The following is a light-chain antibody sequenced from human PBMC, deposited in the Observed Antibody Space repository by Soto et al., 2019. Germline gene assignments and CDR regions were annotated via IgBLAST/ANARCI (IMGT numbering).Light chain of an antibody. CDR2: SNN. CDR3: AGWDDNLNGYV. J-gene: IGLJ1*01. V-gene: IGLV1-44*01. CDR1: SSNIGRNT. Sequence: QSVLTQPPSASGTPGQRVTISCSGSSSNIGRNTVNWYQHLPGTAPKLLIYSNNQRPSGVPDRFSGSKSGTSASLAISGLQSEDEADYYCAGWDDNLNGYVFGTGTKVTVL.